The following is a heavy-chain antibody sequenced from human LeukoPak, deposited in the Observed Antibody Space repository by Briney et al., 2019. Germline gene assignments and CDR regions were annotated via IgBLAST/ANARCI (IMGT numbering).Heavy chain of an antibody. J-gene: IGHJ6*03. CDR3: ARDGLTYYDFWSGYYPDYYYYYYMDV. D-gene: IGHD3-3*01. Sequence: VASVKVSCKASGYTFTSYGISWVRQAPGQGLEWMGWISAYNGNTNYAQKLQGRVTMTTGTSTSTAYMELRSLRSDDTAVYYCARDGLTYYDFWSGYYPDYYYYYYMDVWGKGTTVTVSS. CDR1: GYTFTSYG. CDR2: ISAYNGNT. V-gene: IGHV1-18*01.